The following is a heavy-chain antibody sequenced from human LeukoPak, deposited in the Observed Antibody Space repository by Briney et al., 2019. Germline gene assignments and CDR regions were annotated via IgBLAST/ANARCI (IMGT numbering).Heavy chain of an antibody. J-gene: IGHJ4*02. CDR3: ARISYYGGTPHFDY. V-gene: IGHV3-7*01. Sequence: PGGSLRLSCAASGFIFTNYWMGWVRQAPGKGLEWVANIKQDGGEKYYVDSVKGRFTISRDNAKNSLYLQMNSLRVEDTALFYCARISYYGGTPHFDYWGQGTLVTVSS. CDR2: IKQDGGEK. D-gene: IGHD4-23*01. CDR1: GFIFTNYW.